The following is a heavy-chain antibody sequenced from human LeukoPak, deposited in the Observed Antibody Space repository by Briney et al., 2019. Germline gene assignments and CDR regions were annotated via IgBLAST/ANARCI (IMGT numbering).Heavy chain of an antibody. CDR3: ARGSGYGAFDI. Sequence: PSETLSLTCTVSGGSVSSGSYYWSWIRQPPGKGLEWIGYIYYSGSTNYNPSLKSRVTISVDTSKNQFSLKLSSVTAADTAVYYCARGSGYGAFDIWGQGTMVTVSS. CDR1: GGSVSSGSYY. D-gene: IGHD3-22*01. V-gene: IGHV4-61*01. J-gene: IGHJ3*02. CDR2: IYYSGST.